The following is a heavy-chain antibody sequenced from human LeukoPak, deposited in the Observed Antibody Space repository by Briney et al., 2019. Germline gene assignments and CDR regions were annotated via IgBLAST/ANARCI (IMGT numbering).Heavy chain of an antibody. CDR2: IIPIFGTA. Sequence: SVKVSCKASGYTFTGYYMHWVRQAPGQGLEWMGGIIPIFGTANYAQKFQGRVTITADESTSTAYMELSSLRSEDTAVYYCARDRRDGYNYRGDAFDIWGQGTMVTVSS. J-gene: IGHJ3*02. V-gene: IGHV1-69*13. CDR3: ARDRRDGYNYRGDAFDI. CDR1: GYTFTGYY. D-gene: IGHD5-24*01.